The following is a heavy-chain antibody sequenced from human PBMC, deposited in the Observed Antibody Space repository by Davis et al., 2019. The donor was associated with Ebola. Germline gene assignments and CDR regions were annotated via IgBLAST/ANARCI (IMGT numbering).Heavy chain of an antibody. D-gene: IGHD6-19*01. CDR1: GYTFDNHW. V-gene: IGHV5-51*01. Sequence: GESLKISCKGSGYTFDNHWIGWVRQVPGKGLEWMGIIYPADSDVRYSPSFQGQVTISADKSISTAYLQWSSLKASDTAMYYCARGSASSGWYPDAFDYWGQGTLVTVSS. CDR2: IYPADSDV. J-gene: IGHJ4*02. CDR3: ARGSASSGWYPDAFDY.